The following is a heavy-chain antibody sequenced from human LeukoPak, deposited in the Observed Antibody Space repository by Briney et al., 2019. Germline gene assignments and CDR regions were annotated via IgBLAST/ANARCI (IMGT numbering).Heavy chain of an antibody. Sequence: GGSLRLSCAASGFTFSSYSMNWVRQAPGKGLEWVSSISSSSSYIYYADSVKGRFTISRDNAKNSQYLQMNSLRAEDTAVYYCARSLVPAANFDYWGQGTLVTVSS. CDR3: ARSLVPAANFDY. CDR2: ISSSSSYI. D-gene: IGHD2-2*01. V-gene: IGHV3-21*01. CDR1: GFTFSSYS. J-gene: IGHJ4*02.